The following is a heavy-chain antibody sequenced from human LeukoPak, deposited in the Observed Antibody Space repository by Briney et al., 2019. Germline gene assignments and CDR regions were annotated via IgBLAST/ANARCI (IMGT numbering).Heavy chain of an antibody. CDR3: AREGNGLLSKDLDY. V-gene: IGHV1-2*02. CDR1: AYTFTDYY. Sequence: GASVKVSCKGSAYTFTDYYLHWVRQAPGQGLEWVGYINPRDGGTSSPPNFRGRVTMTTDASSSTVYMELSRLTSDDTAIYYCAREGNGLLSKDLDYWGQGTLVTVSS. D-gene: IGHD2-15*01. CDR2: INPRDGGT. J-gene: IGHJ4*02.